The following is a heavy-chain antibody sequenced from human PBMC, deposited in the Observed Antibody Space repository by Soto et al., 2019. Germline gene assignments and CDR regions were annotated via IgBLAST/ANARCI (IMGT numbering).Heavy chain of an antibody. D-gene: IGHD2-21*02. CDR1: GFTFSSYA. Sequence: GGSMRLSCAASGFTFSSYAMSWVRQAPGKELEWVSAISGSGGSTYYADSVKGRFTISRDNSKNTLYLQMNSLRAEDTAVYYCAKQPGGNSEVFYYYYGMDVWGQGTTVTVSS. J-gene: IGHJ6*02. CDR3: AKQPGGNSEVFYYYYGMDV. V-gene: IGHV3-23*01. CDR2: ISGSGGST.